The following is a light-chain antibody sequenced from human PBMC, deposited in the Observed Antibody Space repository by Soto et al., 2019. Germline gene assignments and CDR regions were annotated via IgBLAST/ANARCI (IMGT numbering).Light chain of an antibody. J-gene: IGLJ7*01. CDR3: QTWGTGIAV. CDR1: SGHSSYD. CDR2: VNSDGSH. Sequence: QPVLTQSPSASASLGASVKLTCTLSSGHSSYDIAWHQQQPEKGPRYLMKVNSDGSHDKGDGIPDRFSGSSSGAERYLTISSLQSEDEADYYCQTWGTGIAVFGGGTQLTVL. V-gene: IGLV4-69*01.